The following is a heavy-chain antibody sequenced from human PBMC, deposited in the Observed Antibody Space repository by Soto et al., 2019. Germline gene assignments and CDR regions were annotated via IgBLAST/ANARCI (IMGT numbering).Heavy chain of an antibody. CDR3: TRETVGGITGLDY. Sequence: EVQLLESGGDLVQPGGSLRLSCAASGFNVGAFAVNWVRQAPGKGLEWVSGISVSDAFIYYADSVRGRFSIARDASENFLYLQMNSLRVDETALYYCTRETVGGITGLDYWGPGTLVTVSS. CDR1: GFNVGAFA. V-gene: IGHV3-23*01. D-gene: IGHD1-20*01. J-gene: IGHJ4*02. CDR2: ISVSDAFI.